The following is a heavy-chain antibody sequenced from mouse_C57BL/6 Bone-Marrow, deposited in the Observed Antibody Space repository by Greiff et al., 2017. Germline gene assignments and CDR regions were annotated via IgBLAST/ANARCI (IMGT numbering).Heavy chain of an antibody. D-gene: IGHD1-1*01. Sequence: DVQLVESGAGLVKPGGSLKLSCAASGFTFSSYAMSWVRQTPEKRLEWVAYISSGGDYIYYADNVKGRFTISRDNARNTLYLQMSSLKSEDTAMYYCTRDPAVVWMDYWGQGTSVTVSS. V-gene: IGHV5-9-1*02. CDR2: ISSGGDYI. CDR3: TRDPAVVWMDY. J-gene: IGHJ4*01. CDR1: GFTFSSYA.